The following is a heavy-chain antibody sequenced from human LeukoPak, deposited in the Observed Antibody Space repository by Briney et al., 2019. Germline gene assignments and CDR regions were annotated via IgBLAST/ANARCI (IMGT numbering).Heavy chain of an antibody. V-gene: IGHV4-59*01. CDR3: ARFTIFGVVIHDAFDI. CDR1: GGSISSYY. D-gene: IGHD3-3*01. J-gene: IGHJ3*02. Sequence: SETLSLTCTVSGGSISSYYWSWIRQPPGKGLEWIGYIYYSGSTNYNPSLKSRVTISVDTSKNQFSLKLSSVTAADTAVYYCARFTIFGVVIHDAFDIWGQGTMVTVSS. CDR2: IYYSGST.